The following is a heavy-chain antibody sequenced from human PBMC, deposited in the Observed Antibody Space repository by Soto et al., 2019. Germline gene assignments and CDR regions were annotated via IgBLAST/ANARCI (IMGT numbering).Heavy chain of an antibody. CDR3: ASGDDYVDRTAH. CDR1: GFTFSSYA. Sequence: QVQLVESGGGVVQPGRSLRLSCAASGFTFSSYAMHWVRQTPGKGLEWVAVISNDGSNKYYADSVKGRFTISRDNSKNTLYLQMPTLRAEDTAVYYCASGDDYVDRTAHSAQVTLFTVSS. D-gene: IGHD4-17*01. CDR2: ISNDGSNK. V-gene: IGHV3-30-3*01. J-gene: IGHJ4*02.